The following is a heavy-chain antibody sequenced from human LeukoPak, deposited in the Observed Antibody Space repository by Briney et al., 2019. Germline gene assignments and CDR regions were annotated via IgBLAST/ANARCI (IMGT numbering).Heavy chain of an antibody. CDR2: INTNTGNP. CDR3: SRDQLLWSHNWFDP. J-gene: IGHJ5*02. Sequence: GASVKVSCKASGYTFTSYAMNWVRQAPGQGLEWMGWINTNTGNPTYAKGFTGRFVFSLDTSVSTAYLQISSLKAADTALYYCSRDQLLWSHNWFDPWGQGTLVTVSS. V-gene: IGHV7-4-1*02. CDR1: GYTFTSYA. D-gene: IGHD2-2*01.